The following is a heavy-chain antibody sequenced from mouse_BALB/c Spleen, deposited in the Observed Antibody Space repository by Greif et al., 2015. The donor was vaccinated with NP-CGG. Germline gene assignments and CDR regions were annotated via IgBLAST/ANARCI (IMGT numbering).Heavy chain of an antibody. CDR3: ARNYYGTPYNAMAY. Sequence: VQLQQSGAELMKPGASVKISCKATGYTFSSYWIEWVKQRPGHGLEWIGEILPGSGSTNYNEKSKGKATFPADTSSNTSYMQLSSLTSEVSAFYYCARNYYGTPYNAMAYCGQGPSVTVSA. D-gene: IGHD1-1*01. CDR1: GYTFSSYW. J-gene: IGHJ4*01. V-gene: IGHV1-9*01. CDR2: ILPGSGST.